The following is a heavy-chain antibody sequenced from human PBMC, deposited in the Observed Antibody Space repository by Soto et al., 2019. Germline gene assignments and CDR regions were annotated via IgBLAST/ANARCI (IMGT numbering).Heavy chain of an antibody. D-gene: IGHD3-16*01. V-gene: IGHV4-39*01. CDR3: ARQVQGFTES. CDR1: GGSISSSSYY. J-gene: IGHJ4*02. Sequence: SETLSLTCTVSGGSISSSSYYWGWIRQPPGKGLEWIGSIYYSGSTYYNPSLKSRVTISVDTSKNQFSLKLSSVTAADTAVYYCARQVQGFTESWGQGTLVTVSS. CDR2: IYYSGST.